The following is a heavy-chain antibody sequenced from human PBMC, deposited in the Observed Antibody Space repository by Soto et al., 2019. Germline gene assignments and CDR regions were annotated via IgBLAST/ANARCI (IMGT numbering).Heavy chain of an antibody. V-gene: IGHV4-30-4*01. CDR1: GGSISSGDYY. J-gene: IGHJ4*02. CDR3: ARVVVRGLDPAGFDY. D-gene: IGHD3-10*01. Sequence: QVQLQESGPGLVKPSQTLSLTCTVSGGSISSGDYYWSWIRQPPGKGLEWIGYIYYSGSTYYNPSLKSRVTISVDTSKNQFSLKLSSVTAADTAVYYCARVVVRGLDPAGFDYWGQGTLVTVSS. CDR2: IYYSGST.